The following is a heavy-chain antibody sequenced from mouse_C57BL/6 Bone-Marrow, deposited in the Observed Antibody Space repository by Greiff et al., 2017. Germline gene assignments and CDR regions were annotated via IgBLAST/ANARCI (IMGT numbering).Heavy chain of an antibody. V-gene: IGHV1-7*01. CDR3: ARPWLLLRGVDYAMDY. J-gene: IGHJ4*01. CDR2: INPSSGYT. CDR1: GYTFTSYW. D-gene: IGHD2-3*01. Sequence: VQLQQSGAELAKPGASVKLSCKASGYTFTSYWMHWVKQRPGQGLEWIGYINPSSGYTKYNQKFKDKATLTADKSSSTADMQLSSLTYEDSAVYYCARPWLLLRGVDYAMDYWGQGTSVTVSS.